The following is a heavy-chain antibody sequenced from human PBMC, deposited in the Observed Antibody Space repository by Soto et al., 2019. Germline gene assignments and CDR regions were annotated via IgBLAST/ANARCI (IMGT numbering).Heavy chain of an antibody. J-gene: IGHJ5*02. CDR2: INAGNGNT. Sequence: ASVKVSCKASGYTSTSYAMHWVRQAPGQRLEWMGWINAGNGNTKYSQKFQGRVTITRDTSASTAYMELSSLRSEDTAVYYCARDGADIVVVPAALWVWFDPWGQGTLVTVSS. D-gene: IGHD2-2*01. CDR1: GYTSTSYA. CDR3: ARDGADIVVVPAALWVWFDP. V-gene: IGHV1-3*01.